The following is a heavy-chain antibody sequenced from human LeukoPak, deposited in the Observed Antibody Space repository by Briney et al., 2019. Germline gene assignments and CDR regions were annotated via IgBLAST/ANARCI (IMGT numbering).Heavy chain of an antibody. CDR2: INPNSGGT. V-gene: IGHV1-2*02. J-gene: IGHJ5*02. CDR3: ASSIAVAVWWFDP. Sequence: GASVKVSCKASGYTFTVYYMHWVRQAPGQGLEWMGWINPNSGGTNYAQKFQGRVTMTRDTSISTAYMELSRLRSDDTAVYYCASSIAVAVWWFDPWGQGTLVTVSS. CDR1: GYTFTVYY. D-gene: IGHD6-19*01.